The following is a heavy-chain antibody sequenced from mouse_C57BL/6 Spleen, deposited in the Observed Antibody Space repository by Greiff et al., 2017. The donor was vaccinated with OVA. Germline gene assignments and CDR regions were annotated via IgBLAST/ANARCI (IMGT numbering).Heavy chain of an antibody. Sequence: QVQLQQSDAELVKPGASVKISCKVSGYTFTDHTIHWMKQRPEQGLEWIGYIYPRDGSTKYNEKFKGKATLTADKSSSTAYMQLNRLTSEDAAVYFCARIYDGSLLYDAMDYWGQGTSVTVSA. V-gene: IGHV1-78*01. J-gene: IGHJ4*01. CDR2: IYPRDGST. CDR3: ARIYDGSLLYDAMDY. CDR1: GYTFTDHT. D-gene: IGHD1-1*01.